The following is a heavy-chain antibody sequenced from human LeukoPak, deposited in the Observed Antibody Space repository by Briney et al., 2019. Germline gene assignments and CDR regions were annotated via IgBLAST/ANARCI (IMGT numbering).Heavy chain of an antibody. CDR3: AVEGSYDSSGYSPVDAFDI. J-gene: IGHJ3*02. CDR1: GYTFTGYY. CDR2: INPNSGGT. V-gene: IGHV1-2*02. Sequence: ASVKVSCKASGYTFTGYYMHWVRQTPGQGLEWMGWINPNSGGTNYAQKFQGRVTMTRDTSISTAYMELSRLRSDDTAVYYCAVEGSYDSSGYSPVDAFDIWGQGTMVTVSS. D-gene: IGHD3-22*01.